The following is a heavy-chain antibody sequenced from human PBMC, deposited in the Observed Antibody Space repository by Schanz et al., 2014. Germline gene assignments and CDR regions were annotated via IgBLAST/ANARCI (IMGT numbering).Heavy chain of an antibody. CDR2: INPYDDTI. V-gene: IGHV1-46*01. CDR1: NYIFTKYY. D-gene: IGHD3-3*01. CDR3: VTEKRMESGTWAKAFDI. J-gene: IGHJ3*02. Sequence: QVQLVQSGAEVKKPGASVKLSCKASNYIFTKYYIHCVRQAPGQGLEWMGLINPYDDTIDYAKKFQGRFTITRDTSTTTVYMELSSLRSDDTAMYYCVTEKRMESGTWAKAFDIWGQGTWXTVSS.